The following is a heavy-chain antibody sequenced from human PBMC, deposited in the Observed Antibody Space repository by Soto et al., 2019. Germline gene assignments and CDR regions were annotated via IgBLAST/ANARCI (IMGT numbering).Heavy chain of an antibody. CDR1: GYTLTELS. D-gene: IGHD3-22*01. V-gene: IGHV1-24*01. CDR2: FDPEDGET. CDR3: STGGVVITTAGYFDF. J-gene: IGHJ4*02. Sequence: ASVKVSCKVSGYTLTELSMHWVRQAPGKGLEWMGGFDPEDGETIYAQKFQGRVTMTEDTSTDTAYMELSSLRSEETAVYYWSTGGVVITTAGYFDFWGQGTLVT.